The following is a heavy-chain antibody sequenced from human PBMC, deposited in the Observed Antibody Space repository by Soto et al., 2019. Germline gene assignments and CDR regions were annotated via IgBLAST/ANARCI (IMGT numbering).Heavy chain of an antibody. D-gene: IGHD1-26*01. CDR2: ISYDGSNK. CDR1: GFTFSSYG. J-gene: IGHJ6*02. V-gene: IGHV3-30*18. Sequence: QVQLVESGGGVVQPGRSLRLSCAASGFTFSSYGMHWVRQAPGKGLEWVAVISYDGSNKYYADSVKGRFTISRDNSKNTLYLQMNSLRAEDTAVYYCAKHGPSGSYQNYYYGMDVWGQGTTVTVSS. CDR3: AKHGPSGSYQNYYYGMDV.